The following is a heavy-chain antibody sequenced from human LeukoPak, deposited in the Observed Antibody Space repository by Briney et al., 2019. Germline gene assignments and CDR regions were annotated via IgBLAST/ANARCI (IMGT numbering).Heavy chain of an antibody. CDR1: GFTFSSYA. J-gene: IGHJ3*02. Sequence: GGSLRLSCAASGFTFSSYAMHWVRQAPGKGLEWVAVISYDGSNKYYADSVKGRFTISRDNSKNTLYLQMNSLRAEDTAVYYCARERESGNRAFDIWGQGTMVTVSS. CDR3: ARERESGNRAFDI. D-gene: IGHD1-26*01. CDR2: ISYDGSNK. V-gene: IGHV3-30-3*01.